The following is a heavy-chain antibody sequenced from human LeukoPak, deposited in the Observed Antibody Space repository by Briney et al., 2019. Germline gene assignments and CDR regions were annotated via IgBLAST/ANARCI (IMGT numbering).Heavy chain of an antibody. Sequence: PSETLSLTCTVSGGSISSYYWSWIRQPPGEGLEWIGYVSYSGKTNYNPSLKSRVTISVDTSKNQFSLKLSSVTAADTAVYYCAKRGYSGYDFDYWGQGTLVTVSS. D-gene: IGHD5-12*01. J-gene: IGHJ4*02. CDR2: VSYSGKT. V-gene: IGHV4-59*08. CDR1: GGSISSYY. CDR3: AKRGYSGYDFDY.